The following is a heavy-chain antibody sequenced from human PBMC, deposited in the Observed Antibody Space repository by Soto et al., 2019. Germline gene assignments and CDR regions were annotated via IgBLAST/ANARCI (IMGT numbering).Heavy chain of an antibody. CDR3: ARGESQQQRDY. D-gene: IGHD6-25*01. J-gene: IGHJ4*02. V-gene: IGHV4-4*02. CDR2: VHHSGNS. Sequence: PSETLSLTCAVSGDSIRSDKWWSWVRQPPGKGLEWIGEVHHSGNSNYNPSLKSRVIISVDKPKNQFSLNLSSVTDADTAVYYCARGESQQQRDYWGQGTLVPVAS. CDR1: GDSIRSDKW.